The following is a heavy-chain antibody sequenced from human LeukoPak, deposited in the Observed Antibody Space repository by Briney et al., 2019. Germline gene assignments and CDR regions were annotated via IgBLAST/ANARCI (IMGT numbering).Heavy chain of an antibody. J-gene: IGHJ6*03. CDR1: GGSIRTYY. V-gene: IGHV4-4*07. D-gene: IGHD2-8*01. CDR3: VRGVTSTNYYYFYMDV. Sequence: SETLSLTCTVSGGSIRTYYWSWIRQPAGKGLEWIGRINASGSTKYNPSLKSRVTTSVDTSKNQFSLNLSSVTAADTAVYYCVRGVTSTNYYYFYMDVWGKGTTVTISS. CDR2: INASGST.